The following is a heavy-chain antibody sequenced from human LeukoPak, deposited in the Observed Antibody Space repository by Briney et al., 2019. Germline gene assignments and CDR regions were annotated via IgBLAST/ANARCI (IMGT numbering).Heavy chain of an antibody. CDR1: GGSISSSNW. V-gene: IGHV4-4*02. CDR3: ARDRVVATIDEIDYYYYYGMDV. CDR2: IYHGGST. D-gene: IGHD5-12*01. J-gene: IGHJ6*04. Sequence: PSGTLSLTCAVSGGSISSSNWWSWVRQPPGKGLEWIGEIYHGGSTNYNPSLKSRVTISVDKSKNQFSLKLSSVTAADTAVYYCARDRVVATIDEIDYYYYYGMDVWGKGTTVTVSS.